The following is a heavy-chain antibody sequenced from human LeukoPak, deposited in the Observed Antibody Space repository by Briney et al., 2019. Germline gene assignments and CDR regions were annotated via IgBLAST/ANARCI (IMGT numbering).Heavy chain of an antibody. CDR1: GYTFTCYY. D-gene: IGHD2-15*01. CDR2: INPNSGGT. Sequence: ASVKVSCKASGYTFTCYYMHWVRQAPGQGLEWMGWINPNSGGTNYAQKFQGRVTMTRDTSISTAYMELSRLRSDDTAVYYCARTLYCSGGSCYRGWFDPWGQGTLVTVSS. V-gene: IGHV1-2*02. J-gene: IGHJ5*02. CDR3: ARTLYCSGGSCYRGWFDP.